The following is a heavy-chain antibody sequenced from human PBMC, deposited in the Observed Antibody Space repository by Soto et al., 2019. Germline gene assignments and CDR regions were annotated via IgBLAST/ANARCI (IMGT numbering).Heavy chain of an antibody. V-gene: IGHV3-7*03. Sequence: EVQLVESGGGLVQAGGSLRLSCTASGFTFSHYWMSWVRQAPGKGLEWVANIKEDGSVIYYVDSVKGRFTISRESAKNSGYLQMNTRRAEDTAVYYCARIGYSSSSFDHWGQGTLVTVPS. CDR1: GFTFSHYW. CDR3: ARIGYSSSSFDH. J-gene: IGHJ4*02. D-gene: IGHD6-6*01. CDR2: IKEDGSVI.